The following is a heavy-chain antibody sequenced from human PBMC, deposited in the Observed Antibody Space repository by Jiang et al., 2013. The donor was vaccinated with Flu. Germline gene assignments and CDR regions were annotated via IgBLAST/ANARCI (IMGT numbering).Heavy chain of an antibody. V-gene: IGHV4-39*07. D-gene: IGHD2-15*01. J-gene: IGHJ4*02. CDR3: ARLYMTSGGGPYFDY. CDR1: GDSIISENSY. Sequence: GSGLVKPSETLSLSCSVSGDSIISENSYWGWIRQPPGKGLEWIGSIYYSGTTYYNPSLKSRVTMSVDTSKKQFSLRLSSVSAADTAVYYCARLYMTSGGGPYFDYWGQGTLVTVS. CDR2: IYYSGTT.